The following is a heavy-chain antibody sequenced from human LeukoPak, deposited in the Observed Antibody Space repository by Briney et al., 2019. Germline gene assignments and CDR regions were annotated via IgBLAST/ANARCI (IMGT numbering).Heavy chain of an antibody. V-gene: IGHV4-31*03. CDR3: ASVDYYDSRLIFDY. CDR1: GGSISSGGYY. D-gene: IGHD3-22*01. CDR2: IYYSGST. Sequence: SETLSLACTVSGGSISSGGYYWSWIRQHPGKGLEWIGYIYYSGSTYYNPSLKSRVTISVDTSKNQFSLKLSSVTAADTAVYYCASVDYYDSRLIFDYWGQGTLVTVSS. J-gene: IGHJ4*02.